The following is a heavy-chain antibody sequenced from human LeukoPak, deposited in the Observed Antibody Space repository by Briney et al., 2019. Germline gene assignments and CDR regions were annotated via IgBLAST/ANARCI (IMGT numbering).Heavy chain of an antibody. D-gene: IGHD5-12*01. Sequence: PSETLSLTCTVSGGSISSYYWSWIRQPPGKGLEWIGYIYYSGSTNYNPSLKSRVTISVDTSKNQFSLKLSSVTAADTAVYYCARPHSGYEDAFDIWGQGTMVTVSS. V-gene: IGHV4-59*08. CDR3: ARPHSGYEDAFDI. CDR1: GGSISSYY. J-gene: IGHJ3*02. CDR2: IYYSGST.